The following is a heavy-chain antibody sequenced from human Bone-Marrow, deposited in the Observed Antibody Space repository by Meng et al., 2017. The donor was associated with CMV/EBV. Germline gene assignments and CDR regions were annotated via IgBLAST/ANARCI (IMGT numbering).Heavy chain of an antibody. V-gene: IGHV1-18*01. CDR1: GYTFTDSG. CDR3: ARNGLWSAAEYYYYGMDV. Sequence: ASVKVSCKASGYTFTDSGISWVRQAPGQGLEWMGWISFYNGNTNHAQKLQGRVTMTTDTSTSTAYMELRSLRSDDTAVYYCARNGLWSAAEYYYYGMDVWGQGTTVTVSS. CDR2: ISFYNGNT. J-gene: IGHJ6*02. D-gene: IGHD2-8*01.